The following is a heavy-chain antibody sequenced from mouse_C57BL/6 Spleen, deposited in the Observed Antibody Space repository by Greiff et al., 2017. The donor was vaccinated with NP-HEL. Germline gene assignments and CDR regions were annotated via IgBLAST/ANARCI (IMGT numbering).Heavy chain of an antibody. Sequence: EVKLVESEGGLVQPGSSMKLSCTASGFTFSDYYMAWVRQVPEKGLEWVANINYDGSSTYYLDSLKSRFIISRDNAKNILYLQMSSLKSEDTATYYCARAGLESYYFDYWGQGTTLTVSS. CDR1: GFTFSDYY. D-gene: IGHD6-2*01. J-gene: IGHJ2*01. CDR2: INYDGSST. CDR3: ARAGLESYYFDY. V-gene: IGHV5-16*01.